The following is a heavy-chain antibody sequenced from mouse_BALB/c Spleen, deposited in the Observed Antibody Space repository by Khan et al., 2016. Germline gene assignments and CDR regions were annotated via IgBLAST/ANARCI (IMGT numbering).Heavy chain of an antibody. J-gene: IGHJ4*01. D-gene: IGHD1-1*01. CDR1: GYSFTSYW. CDR2: INPGTGDT. V-gene: IGHV1-7*01. CDR3: ARQIQRIHLSDYGSSLYTLDY. Sequence: QVQLKQSGAELAKPGASVKMSCKASGYSFTSYWMHWIKQRPGQGLDWIAYINPGTGDTEYNQKFKDKATLTTDKSSNTAYMQLNSLTSEDSAVYYCARQIQRIHLSDYGSSLYTLDYWGQGTSVTVSS.